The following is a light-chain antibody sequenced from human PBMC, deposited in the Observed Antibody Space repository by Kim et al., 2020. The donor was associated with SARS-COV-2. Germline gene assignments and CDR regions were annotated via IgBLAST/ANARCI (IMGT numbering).Light chain of an antibody. Sequence: NFMLTQPHSVSESPGKTVTISCTRSSGSIASSYVQWYQQRPGNAPTTMIYDDNQKLSGVPDRFSGSIDSSSNSASLTISGLNTEDEADYYCQSYDSSNRVFGGGTQLTVL. CDR1: SGSIASSY. V-gene: IGLV6-57*03. CDR3: QSYDSSNRV. CDR2: DDN. J-gene: IGLJ3*02.